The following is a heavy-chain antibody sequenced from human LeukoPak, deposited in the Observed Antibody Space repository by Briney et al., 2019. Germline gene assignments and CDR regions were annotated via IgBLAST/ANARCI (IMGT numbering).Heavy chain of an antibody. CDR3: AREYWYYYDSSGYYCATWFDP. CDR2: IIPIFGTA. Sequence: ASVKVSCKASGGTFSSYAISWVRQAPGQGLEWMGGIIPIFGTANYAQKFQGRVTITADESTSTAYMELSSLRSEDTAVYYCAREYWYYYDSSGYYCATWFDPWGQGTLVTVSS. CDR1: GGTFSSYA. V-gene: IGHV1-69*13. D-gene: IGHD3-22*01. J-gene: IGHJ5*02.